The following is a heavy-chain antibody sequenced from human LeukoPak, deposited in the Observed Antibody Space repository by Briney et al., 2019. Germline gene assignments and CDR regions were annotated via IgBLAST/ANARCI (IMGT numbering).Heavy chain of an antibody. J-gene: IGHJ5*02. Sequence: ASVKVSCKASGYTFTSYGISWVRQAPGQGLEWMGWISAYNGNTNYAQKFQGRVTMTRDTSISTAYMELSRLRSDDTAVYYCARVTRNDYVWGSYRPLNWFDPWGQGTLVTVSS. CDR1: GYTFTSYG. D-gene: IGHD3-16*02. V-gene: IGHV1-18*01. CDR3: ARVTRNDYVWGSYRPLNWFDP. CDR2: ISAYNGNT.